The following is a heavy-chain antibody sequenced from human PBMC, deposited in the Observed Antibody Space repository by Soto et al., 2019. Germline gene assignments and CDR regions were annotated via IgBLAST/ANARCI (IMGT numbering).Heavy chain of an antibody. D-gene: IGHD6-19*01. CDR3: ARAAGRDRHEWLVPYYFDY. CDR1: GFTFSSYS. V-gene: IGHV3-21*01. J-gene: IGHJ4*02. Sequence: EVQLVESGGGLVKPGGSLRLSCAASGFTFSSYSMNWVRQAPGKGLEWVSSISSSSSYIYYADSVKGRFTISRDNAKNSLYLQMNILRAEDTAVYDCARAAGRDRHEWLVPYYFDYWGQGTLVTVSS. CDR2: ISSSSSYI.